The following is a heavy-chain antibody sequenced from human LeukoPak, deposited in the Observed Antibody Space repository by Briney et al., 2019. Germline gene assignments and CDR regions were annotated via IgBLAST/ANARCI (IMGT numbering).Heavy chain of an antibody. D-gene: IGHD6-19*01. CDR1: GFTFSNSA. Sequence: SVKVSCKASGFTFSNSAIQWVRQARGQRLEWIGWIIVGSGRTHYSQNLQERLTITRDMSTNTAYMELSSLRSEDTAVYYCAAAASSGWYGYWGQGTLVTVSS. CDR2: IIVGSGRT. CDR3: AAAASSGWYGY. J-gene: IGHJ4*02. V-gene: IGHV1-58*02.